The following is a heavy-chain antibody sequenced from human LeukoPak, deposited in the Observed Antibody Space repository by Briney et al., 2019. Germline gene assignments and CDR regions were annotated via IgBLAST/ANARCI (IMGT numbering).Heavy chain of an antibody. Sequence: GGSLRLSCAAYGFTFSTYGMHWVRQAPGKGLEWVAFIRSDGSNTYYADSVKGRFTISRDNSKNTLYMQMNSLRAEDTAVYYCAKDFSLYYYDSSGYGSTLNCWGQGTLVTVSS. CDR3: AKDFSLYYYDSSGYGSTLNC. CDR1: GFTFSTYG. J-gene: IGHJ4*02. D-gene: IGHD3-22*01. V-gene: IGHV3-30*02. CDR2: IRSDGSNT.